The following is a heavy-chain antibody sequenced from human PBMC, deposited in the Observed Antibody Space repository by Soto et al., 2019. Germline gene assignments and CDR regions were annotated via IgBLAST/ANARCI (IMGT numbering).Heavy chain of an antibody. CDR3: AKKGGGASIDFWRANWFDP. CDR1: GGMFSDYT. D-gene: IGHD3-3*01. V-gene: IGHV1-69*06. Sequence: QVQLVQSGAVVKKPGSSVTVSCKASGGMFSDYTISWVRQAPGQGLEWMGGIIPIFGGPHYAQKFQGRVTVTSDKPTGAVYLEPRDLTSEEPAGYYWAKKGGGASIDFWRANWFDPWGQGTLVTVSS. CDR2: IIPIFGGP. J-gene: IGHJ5*02.